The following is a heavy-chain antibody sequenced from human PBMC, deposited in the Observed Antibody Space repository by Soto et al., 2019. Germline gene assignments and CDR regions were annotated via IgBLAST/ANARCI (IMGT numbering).Heavy chain of an antibody. J-gene: IGHJ4*02. CDR3: EREAYDILTGYYNVIRYYFDY. CDR2: IWYDGSNK. Sequence: QVQLVESGGGVFQPGRSLRLSCAASGFTFSSYGMHWVRQAPGKGLEWVAVIWYDGSNKYYADSVKGRFTISRDNSKKTLYLQMNSLRAEDTAVYYCEREAYDILTGYYNVIRYYFDYWGQGTLVTVSS. V-gene: IGHV3-33*01. CDR1: GFTFSSYG. D-gene: IGHD3-9*01.